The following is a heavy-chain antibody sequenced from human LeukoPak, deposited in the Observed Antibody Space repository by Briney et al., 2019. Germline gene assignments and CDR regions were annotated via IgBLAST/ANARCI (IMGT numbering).Heavy chain of an antibody. V-gene: IGHV4-59*01. CDR3: ARDVQNWFDP. Sequence: PSETLSLTCTVSGGSISSYYWSWIRQPPGKGLEWIGYIYYSGSTNYNPSLKSRVTISVDTSKNQFSLELSSVTAADTAVYYCARDVQNWFDPWGQGTLVTVSS. CDR2: IYYSGST. J-gene: IGHJ5*02. CDR1: GGSISSYY.